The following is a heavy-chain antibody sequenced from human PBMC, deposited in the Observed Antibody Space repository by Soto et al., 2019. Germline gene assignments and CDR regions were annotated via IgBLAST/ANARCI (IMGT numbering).Heavy chain of an antibody. CDR2: IIPIFGTA. Sequence: GASVKVSCKASGGTFSSYAISWVRQAPGQGLKWMGGIIPIFGTANYAQKFQGRVTITADESTSTAYMELSSLRSEDTAVYYCASGVGRDGYSYYYYYGMDVWGQGTTVTVSS. D-gene: IGHD5-12*01. CDR3: ASGVGRDGYSYYYYYGMDV. J-gene: IGHJ6*02. V-gene: IGHV1-69*13. CDR1: GGTFSSYA.